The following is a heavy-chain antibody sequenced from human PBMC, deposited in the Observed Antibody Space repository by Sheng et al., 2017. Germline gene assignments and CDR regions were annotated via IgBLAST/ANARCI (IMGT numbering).Heavy chain of an antibody. CDR2: ISWNSGSI. J-gene: IGHJ5*02. Sequence: EVQLVESGGGLVQPGRSLRLSCAASGFTFDDYAMHWVRQAPGKGLEWVSGISWNSGSIGYADSVKGRFTISRDNAKNSLYLQMNSLRAEDMALYYCAKGQGSSWYDNWFDPWGQGTLVTVSS. V-gene: IGHV3-9*03. CDR3: AKGQGSSWYDNWFDP. D-gene: IGHD6-13*01. CDR1: GFTFDDYA.